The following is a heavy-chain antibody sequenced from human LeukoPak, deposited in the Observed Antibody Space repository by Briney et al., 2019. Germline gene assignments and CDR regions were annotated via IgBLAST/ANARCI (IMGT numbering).Heavy chain of an antibody. D-gene: IGHD2-8*01. CDR2: ISTSGTTM. Sequence: GGSLRLSCAGSGFTFRSYQMNWVRQAPGKGLEWVSYISTSGTTMYYADSAKGRFTISRDNAKNSLYLQMNSLRAEDTAVYYCAKEGILYYYYYYGMDVWGQGTTVTVSS. V-gene: IGHV3-48*03. J-gene: IGHJ6*02. CDR3: AKEGILYYYYYYGMDV. CDR1: GFTFRSYQ.